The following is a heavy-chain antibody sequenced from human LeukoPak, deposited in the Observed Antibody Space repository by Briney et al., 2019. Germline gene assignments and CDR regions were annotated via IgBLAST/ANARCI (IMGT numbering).Heavy chain of an antibody. V-gene: IGHV3-23*01. D-gene: IGHD6-6*01. J-gene: IGHJ4*02. CDR2: ISGNGDT. CDR1: GFTFSSYA. CDR3: ARGLMFGSSSSVRNFDY. Sequence: PGGSLRLSYAASGFTFSSYAMGWVRQAPGKGLEWVSAISGNGDTYYADSVNGRFTISRDNSKSTLYLQMNSLRAEDTAVYYCARGLMFGSSSSVRNFDYWGQGTLVTVSS.